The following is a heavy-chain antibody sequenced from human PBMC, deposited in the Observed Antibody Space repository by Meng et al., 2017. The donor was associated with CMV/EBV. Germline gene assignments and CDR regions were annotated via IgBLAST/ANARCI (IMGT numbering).Heavy chain of an antibody. V-gene: IGHV4-34*01. CDR2: INHSGST. D-gene: IGHD2-2*01. CDR3: ARATTIVVVPAATVGWFDP. Sequence: GSLRLSCAVYGGSFSGYYWSWIRQPPGKGLEWIGEINHSGSTNYNPSLKSRVTISVDMSKNQFSLKLSSVTAADTAVYYCARATTIVVVPAATVGWFDPWGQGTLVTVSS. CDR1: GGSFSGYY. J-gene: IGHJ5*02.